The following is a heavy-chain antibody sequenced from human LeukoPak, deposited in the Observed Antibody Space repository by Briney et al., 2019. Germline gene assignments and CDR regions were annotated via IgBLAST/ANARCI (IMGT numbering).Heavy chain of an antibody. CDR3: ARSFYDSSSLDS. CDR1: GFTFSHYG. Sequence: GGSLRHSCTASGFTFSHYGLIWVRQAPGKGLGWISHIGGSGTTIYYADSVKCRFPISRHKAENSRYLQMSSLRDEDTAYCARSFYDSSSLDSWGQGTLVTVSS. V-gene: IGHV3-48*02. CDR2: IGGSGTTI. D-gene: IGHD3-22*01. J-gene: IGHJ4*02.